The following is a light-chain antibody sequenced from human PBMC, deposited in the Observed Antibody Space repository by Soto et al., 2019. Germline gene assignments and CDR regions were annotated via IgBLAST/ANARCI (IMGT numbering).Light chain of an antibody. CDR1: SSNIGNNY. CDR3: SSPASTLGV. V-gene: IGLV1-51*01. J-gene: IGLJ3*02. Sequence: QSVLTQPPSVSAAPGQKVTISCSGSSSNIGNNYVSWYQQLPGTAPKLLIYDNNKRPSGIPDRFSGSKSDNTASLTISGLQAEDEAHYYCSSPASTLGVFGGGTKLTVL. CDR2: DNN.